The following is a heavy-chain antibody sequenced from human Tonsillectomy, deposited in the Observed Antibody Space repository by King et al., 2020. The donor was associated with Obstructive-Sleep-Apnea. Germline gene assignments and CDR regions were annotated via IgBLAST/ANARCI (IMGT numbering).Heavy chain of an antibody. Sequence: VQLVESGGALVQPGRSLRLSCAASGFNFDDYGMHWVRQAPGKGLEWVSGISWNSGSIGYASSLKGRFTISRDNAKNSLYLQMDSLRPEDTALYYCAKSFSSGWYVPFDFWGQGTLVTVSS. CDR2: ISWNSGSI. CDR3: AKSFSSGWYVPFDF. D-gene: IGHD6-19*01. J-gene: IGHJ4*02. CDR1: GFNFDDYG. V-gene: IGHV3-9*01.